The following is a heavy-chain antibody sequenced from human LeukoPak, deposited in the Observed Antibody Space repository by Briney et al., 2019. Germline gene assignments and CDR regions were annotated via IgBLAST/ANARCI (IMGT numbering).Heavy chain of an antibody. V-gene: IGHV4-4*07. CDR3: ARVTDPRYNWFDP. CDR2: IHASGST. CDR1: GGSLSSYY. J-gene: IGHJ5*02. Sequence: PSETLSLTCTVSGGSLSSYYWTWIRQPAGKGPEWIGRIHASGSTNYNPSLKSRVNMSVDTSKNQFSLKLNSVTAADTAVYYCARVTDPRYNWFDPWGQGTLVTVSS. D-gene: IGHD2-21*02.